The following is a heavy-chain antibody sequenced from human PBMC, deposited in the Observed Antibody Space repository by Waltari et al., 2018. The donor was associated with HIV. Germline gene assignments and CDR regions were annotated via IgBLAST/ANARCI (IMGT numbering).Heavy chain of an antibody. CDR2: ISNNGDNM. CDR3: VRNIEY. V-gene: IGHV3-48*01. J-gene: IGHJ4*02. CDR1: GFTFDSSS. Sequence: EVQLVESGGGLVQPGGSLRLCCAASGFTFDSSSMNWVRQAPGKGLEWISYISNNGDNMFYADSVKGRFSISRDNGKSSLYLHMNSLRAEDTAMYYCVRNIEYWGQGTLVTVSS.